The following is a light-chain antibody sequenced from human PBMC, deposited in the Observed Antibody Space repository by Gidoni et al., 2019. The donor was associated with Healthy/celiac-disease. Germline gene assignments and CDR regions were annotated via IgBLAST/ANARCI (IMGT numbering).Light chain of an antibody. V-gene: IGLV1-47*01. J-gene: IGLJ2*01. CDR1: SSNIGSNY. CDR3: AAWDDSLSGHVV. CDR2: RNN. Sequence: QSVLTQSPSASGTPGQRVTISCSGSSSNIGSNYVYWYQQLPVTAPKLLIYRNNQRPSGVPDRFSGSKSGTSASLAISGLRSEDEADYYCAAWDDSLSGHVVFGGGTKLTVL.